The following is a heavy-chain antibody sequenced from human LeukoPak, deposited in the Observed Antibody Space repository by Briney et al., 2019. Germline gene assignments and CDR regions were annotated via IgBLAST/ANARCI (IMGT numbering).Heavy chain of an antibody. CDR3: ASRDIAAAGTPFDY. CDR1: GGTFSIYA. Sequence: ASVKVSCTASGGTFSIYAISWVRQAPGQGLEWMGGIIPIFGTANYAQKFQGRVTITADESTSTAYMELSSLRSEDTAVYYCASRDIAAAGTPFDYWGQGTLVTVSS. V-gene: IGHV1-69*13. CDR2: IIPIFGTA. D-gene: IGHD6-13*01. J-gene: IGHJ4*02.